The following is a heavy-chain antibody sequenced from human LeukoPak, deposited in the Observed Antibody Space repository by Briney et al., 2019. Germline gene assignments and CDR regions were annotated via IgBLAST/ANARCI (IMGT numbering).Heavy chain of an antibody. CDR3: ARSVTGTNYFAY. CDR2: IWYDGSNK. V-gene: IGHV3-33*01. D-gene: IGHD1-20*01. CDR1: GFTFSSYG. Sequence: PGRSLRLSCAASGFTFSSYGMHWVRQAPGKGLEWVAVIWYDGSNKYYAGSVKGRFTISRDNSKNTLYLQMNSLRAEDTAVYYCARSVTGTNYFAYWGEGTLVTVSS. J-gene: IGHJ4*02.